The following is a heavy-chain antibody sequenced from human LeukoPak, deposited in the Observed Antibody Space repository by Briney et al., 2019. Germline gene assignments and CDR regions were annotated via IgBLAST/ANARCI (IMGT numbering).Heavy chain of an antibody. CDR1: GFTFSSYD. CDR2: IGTAGDP. V-gene: IGHV3-13*05. D-gene: IGHD6-19*01. J-gene: IGHJ3*02. Sequence: GGSLRLSCAASGFTFSSYDMHWVRQATGKGREWVSAIGTAGDPYYPGSGKGRFTISRENAKNSLYLQMNSLRAGDTAVYYCARSSVSFGDAFDIWGQGTMVTVSS. CDR3: ARSSVSFGDAFDI.